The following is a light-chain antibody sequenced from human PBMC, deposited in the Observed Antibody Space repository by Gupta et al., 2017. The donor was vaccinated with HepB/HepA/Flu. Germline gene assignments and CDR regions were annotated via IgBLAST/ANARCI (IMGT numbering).Light chain of an antibody. CDR3: MQARQMRS. Sequence: VLTQCPLSLPVTPGEPASIFCRSSQSLLHSNGYTYLDWYMQKQGQSPQLLIYLGSNRATGVPYRFSGCGSGTDFTLKISRVEAEDVGVYYCMQARQMRSFGQGTKLEIK. J-gene: IGKJ2*04. CDR1: QSLLHSNGYTY. V-gene: IGKV2-28*01. CDR2: LGS.